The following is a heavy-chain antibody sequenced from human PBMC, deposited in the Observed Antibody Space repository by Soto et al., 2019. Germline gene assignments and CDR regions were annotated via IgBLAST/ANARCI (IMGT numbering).Heavy chain of an antibody. V-gene: IGHV4-31*03. CDR3: SRGILV. CDR1: GGSINSGGYC. D-gene: IGHD5-18*01. CDR2: ISYGGST. J-gene: IGHJ4*02. Sequence: QVQLQESGPGLVKPSQTLSLTCTVSGGSINSGGYCWSWIRQHPGKGLDWIGCISYGGSTSYNPSLKSRGTISVDTSKNQFSLQLTSVTAADTAVYYCSRGILVWGQGALITVSS.